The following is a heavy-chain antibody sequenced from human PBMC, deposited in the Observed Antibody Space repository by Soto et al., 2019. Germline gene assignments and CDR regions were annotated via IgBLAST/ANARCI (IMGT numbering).Heavy chain of an antibody. CDR1: GGSIHDYY. J-gene: IGHJ4*02. CDR2: IFYTGST. CDR3: ARVNRGAFDH. Sequence: QVQLQESGPGLVKPSQTLSLTCTVSGGSIHDYYWVWIRQPPGKVLEWIGSIFYTGSTDYNPSLKSRVTLSLATSKNQFSLNLSSVTAADTAVYYCARVNRGAFDHWGQGALVTVSS. V-gene: IGHV4-59*01.